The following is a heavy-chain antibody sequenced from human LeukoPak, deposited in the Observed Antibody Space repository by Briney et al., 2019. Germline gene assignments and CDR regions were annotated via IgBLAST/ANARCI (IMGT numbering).Heavy chain of an antibody. V-gene: IGHV3-23*01. Sequence: GGSLRLSCAASGFTFSSYAMSWVRQAPGKGLEWVSAISGSGGSTYYADSVKGRFTISRDNSKNTLYLQMSSLRAEDTAVYYCAKDETMITMVRGVIGGMDVWGQGTTVTVSS. CDR3: AKDETMITMVRGVIGGMDV. CDR1: GFTFSSYA. CDR2: ISGSGGST. J-gene: IGHJ6*02. D-gene: IGHD3-10*01.